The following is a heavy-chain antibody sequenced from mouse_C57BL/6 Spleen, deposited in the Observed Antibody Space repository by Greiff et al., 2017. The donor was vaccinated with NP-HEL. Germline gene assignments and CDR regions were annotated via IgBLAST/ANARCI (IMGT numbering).Heavy chain of an antibody. CDR1: GYAFSSSW. V-gene: IGHV1-82*01. D-gene: IGHD1-1*01. CDR3: ARRDYYGSSSFWYFDV. J-gene: IGHJ1*03. Sequence: QVHVKQSGPELVKPGASVKISCKASGYAFSSSWMNWVKQRPGKGLEWIGRIYPGDGDTNYNGKFKGKATLTADKSSSTAYMQLSSLTSEDSAVYFCARRDYYGSSSFWYFDVWGTGTTVTVSS. CDR2: IYPGDGDT.